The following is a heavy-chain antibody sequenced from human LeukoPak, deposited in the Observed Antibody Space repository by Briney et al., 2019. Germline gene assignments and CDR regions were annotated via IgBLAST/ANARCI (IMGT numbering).Heavy chain of an antibody. D-gene: IGHD4-23*01. CDR3: ARAYGGNSAGYDY. CDR1: GYSFTNYW. Sequence: GESLKISCKASGYSFTNYWIAWVRQMPGKGLVWMGIIYPGNSNTRYSPSFQGQVTISADTSISTAYLQWSSLRASDTAMFYCARAYGGNSAGYDYWGQGTLVTVSS. V-gene: IGHV5-51*01. CDR2: IYPGNSNT. J-gene: IGHJ4*02.